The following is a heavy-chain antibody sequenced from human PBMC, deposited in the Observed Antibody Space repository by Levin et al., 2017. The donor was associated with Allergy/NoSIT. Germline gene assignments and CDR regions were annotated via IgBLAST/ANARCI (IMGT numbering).Heavy chain of an antibody. J-gene: IGHJ4*02. CDR1: GFTFSSYA. Sequence: TGGSLRLSCAASGFTFSSYAMHWVRQAPGKGLEWVAVISYDGSNKYYADSVKGRFTISRDNSKNTLYLQMNSLRAEDTAVYYCARGLFFLDYWGQGTLVTVSS. D-gene: IGHD3-10*02. CDR2: ISYDGSNK. V-gene: IGHV3-30-3*01. CDR3: ARGLFFLDY.